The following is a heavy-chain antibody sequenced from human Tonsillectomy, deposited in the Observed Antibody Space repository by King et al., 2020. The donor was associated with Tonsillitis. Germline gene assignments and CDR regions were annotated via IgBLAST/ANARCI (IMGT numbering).Heavy chain of an antibody. V-gene: IGHV3-33*01. CDR2: IWCDGSNK. CDR1: GFTFSSYG. CDR3: ARDYAFDI. J-gene: IGHJ3*02. Sequence: VQLVESGGGVVQPGRSLRLSCAASGFTFSSYGMHWVRQDPGKGLEWVAVIWCDGSNKYYADSVKGRFTISRDNSKNTLYLQMNSLRAEDTAVYYCARDYAFDIWGQGTMVTVSP.